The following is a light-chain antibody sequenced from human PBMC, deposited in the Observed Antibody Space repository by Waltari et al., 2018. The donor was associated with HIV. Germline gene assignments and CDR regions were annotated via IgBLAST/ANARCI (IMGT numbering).Light chain of an antibody. J-gene: IGLJ3*02. V-gene: IGLV1-44*01. Sequence: QSVLNQSPSASGTPGQRVIISCSGSSSNIGSNTVTWYQQFPGTAPKLLIYSYGQRPSGVPERFSGSNSATSASLAISGLRSKDEADYYCATWDDSLNAWVFGGGTKLTVL. CDR2: SYG. CDR1: SSNIGSNT. CDR3: ATWDDSLNAWV.